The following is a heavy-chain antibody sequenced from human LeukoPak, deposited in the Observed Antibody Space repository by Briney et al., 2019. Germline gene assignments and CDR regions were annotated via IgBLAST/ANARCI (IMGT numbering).Heavy chain of an antibody. CDR2: IRTDGSDK. CDR3: VKDEERGFGS. V-gene: IGHV3-30*02. CDR1: GFSFREYS. D-gene: IGHD3-10*01. J-gene: IGHJ4*02. Sequence: GGSLRLSCAASGFSFREYSMHWVRRTPGKGLEWVSYIRTDGSDKYYADSVKGRFTISRDTSRNTLYLQMNGLRAEDTAPYYCVKDEERGFGSWGQGTPVTVSS.